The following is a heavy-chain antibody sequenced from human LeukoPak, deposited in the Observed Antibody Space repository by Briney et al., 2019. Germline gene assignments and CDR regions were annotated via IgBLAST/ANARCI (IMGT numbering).Heavy chain of an antibody. Sequence: PSETLSLTCTVSGGSISSYYWSWIRQPQGKRLEWIGYIYYSGSTNYNPSLKSRVTISVDTSKNQFSLKLSSVTAADTAVYYCEREKYHYGENDAFDIWGQGTMVTVSS. J-gene: IGHJ3*02. D-gene: IGHD4-17*01. CDR2: IYYSGST. CDR1: GGSISSYY. CDR3: EREKYHYGENDAFDI. V-gene: IGHV4-59*01.